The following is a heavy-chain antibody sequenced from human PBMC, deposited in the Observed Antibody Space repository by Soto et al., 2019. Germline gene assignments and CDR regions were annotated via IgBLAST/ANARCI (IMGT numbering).Heavy chain of an antibody. J-gene: IGHJ4*02. D-gene: IGHD6-6*01. V-gene: IGHV3-23*01. CDR1: GFTFNNFA. CDR2: ISGGGDAT. Sequence: EVQVLESGGGLVQPGGSLRLSCAATGFTFNNFAMNWVRQGPGKGLEWVSGISGGGDATRYADSVKGRFTISRDNAESMVYLDMYSLIPDDTAIYYCVKNIHSSSGFDYWGQGTPVTVSS. CDR3: VKNIHSSSGFDY.